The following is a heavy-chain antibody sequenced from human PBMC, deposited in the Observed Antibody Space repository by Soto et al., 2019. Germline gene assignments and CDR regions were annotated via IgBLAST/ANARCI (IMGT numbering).Heavy chain of an antibody. CDR3: ARAYDDSSGYLLVYFDY. J-gene: IGHJ4*02. CDR2: IYYSGST. CDR1: GGSISSYY. Sequence: PSETLSLTCPVSGGSISSYYWSWIRQPPGKGLEWIGYIYYSGSTNYNPSLKSRVTISVDTSKNQFSLKLSSVTAADTAVYYCARAYDDSSGYLLVYFDYWGQGTLVTVSS. V-gene: IGHV4-59*01. D-gene: IGHD3-22*01.